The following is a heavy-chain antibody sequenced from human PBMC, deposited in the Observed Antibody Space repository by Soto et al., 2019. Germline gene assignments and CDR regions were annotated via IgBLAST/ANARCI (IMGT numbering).Heavy chain of an antibody. J-gene: IGHJ5*02. D-gene: IGHD3-9*01. V-gene: IGHV1-69*06. CDR3: ARVSYDILTAQRGGTEWFDP. CDR2: IIPIFGTA. CDR1: GGTFSSYA. Sequence: AASVKVSCKASGGTFSSYAISWVRQAPGQGLEWMGGIIPIFGTANYAQKFQGRATITADKSTSTAYMELSSLRSEDTAVYYCARVSYDILTAQRGGTEWFDPWGQGTLVTVSS.